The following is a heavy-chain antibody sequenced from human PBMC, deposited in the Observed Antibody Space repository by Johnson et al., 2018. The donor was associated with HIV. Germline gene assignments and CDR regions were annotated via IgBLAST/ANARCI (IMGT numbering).Heavy chain of an antibody. CDR1: GFTFSNAW. J-gene: IGHJ3*01. CDR3: AKDKFMFLDNPVDAFDV. CDR2: IYTGGST. D-gene: IGHD3/OR15-3a*01. V-gene: IGHV3-66*02. Sequence: MQLVESGGGLVKPGGSLRLSCAASGFTFSNAWMSWVRQAPGKGLEWVSVIYTGGSTFYADSVKGRFTISRDNSKNTLYLHMNSLRPDDTGVYYCAKDKFMFLDNPVDAFDVWGQGTMVTFSS.